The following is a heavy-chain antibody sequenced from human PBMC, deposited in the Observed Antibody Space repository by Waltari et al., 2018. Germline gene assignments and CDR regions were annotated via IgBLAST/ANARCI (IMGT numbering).Heavy chain of an antibody. Sequence: QVQLQESGPGLVKPSETLSLTCTVSGGSISSYYWSWIRQPPGKGLEWIGYIYYSGSTNYHPSLKSRVTISVDTSKNQFSLKLSSVTAADTAVYYCARALGYSSSSGPFDYWGQGTLVTVSS. J-gene: IGHJ4*02. CDR2: IYYSGST. CDR3: ARALGYSSSSGPFDY. D-gene: IGHD6-6*01. CDR1: GGSISSYY. V-gene: IGHV4-59*01.